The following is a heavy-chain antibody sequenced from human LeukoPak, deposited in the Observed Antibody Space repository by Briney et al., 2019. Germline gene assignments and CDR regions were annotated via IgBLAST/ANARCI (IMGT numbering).Heavy chain of an antibody. CDR3: AQAHAPCSGGSCLDH. V-gene: IGHV3-30*18. CDR2: ISYDGSNK. Sequence: PGGSLRLSCAASGFTFSSYGMHWVRQAPGKGLEWVAVISYDGSNKYYADSVKGRFTISRDNSKNTLYLQMNSLRADDTAVYYCAQAHAPCSGGSCLDHWGQGTLVTVSS. J-gene: IGHJ4*02. D-gene: IGHD2-15*01. CDR1: GFTFSSYG.